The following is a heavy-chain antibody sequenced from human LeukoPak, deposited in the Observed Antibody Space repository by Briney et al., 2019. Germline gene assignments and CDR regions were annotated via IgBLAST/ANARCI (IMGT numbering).Heavy chain of an antibody. CDR2: INEDGSVR. CDR1: GFTFSRYW. Sequence: TGGSLRLSCAASGFTFSRYWMNWVRQAPGRGLEWLANINEDGSVRYYVDSLEGRFTVSRDNAENSLFLQMNSLRRDDAAVYSCVRGLGTAAGLDLWGQGTLVTVSS. V-gene: IGHV3-7*04. D-gene: IGHD6-13*01. J-gene: IGHJ5*02. CDR3: VRGLGTAAGLDL.